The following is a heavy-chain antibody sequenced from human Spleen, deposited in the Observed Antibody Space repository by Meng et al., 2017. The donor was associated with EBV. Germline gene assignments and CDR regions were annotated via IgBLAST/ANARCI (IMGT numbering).Heavy chain of an antibody. CDR1: GGSVSSGSYY. V-gene: IGHV4-61*01. Sequence: QVPLQESGPGLVKPSETLSLNCTVSGGSVSSGSYYWSWIRQPPGKGLEWIGYMHYTGITHYNPSLKSRVTISVDTSKNQFSLKLSSVTAADTAVYYCARLVYVDTTMVTAIDYWGQGTLVTVSS. D-gene: IGHD5-18*01. CDR3: ARLVYVDTTMVTAIDY. J-gene: IGHJ4*02. CDR2: MHYTGIT.